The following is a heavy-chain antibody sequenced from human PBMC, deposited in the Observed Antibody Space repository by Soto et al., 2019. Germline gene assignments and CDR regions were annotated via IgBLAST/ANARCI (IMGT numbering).Heavy chain of an antibody. V-gene: IGHV1-2*04. CDR2: INPNSGGT. Sequence: ASVKVSCKASGYTFTGYYMHWVRQAPGQGLEWMGWINPNSGGTNYAQKFKGWVTMTRDTSISTAYMELSRLRSDDTAVYYCARASPIAAPYNWFDPWGQGTLVTVSS. CDR1: GYTFTGYY. D-gene: IGHD6-13*01. J-gene: IGHJ5*02. CDR3: ARASPIAAPYNWFDP.